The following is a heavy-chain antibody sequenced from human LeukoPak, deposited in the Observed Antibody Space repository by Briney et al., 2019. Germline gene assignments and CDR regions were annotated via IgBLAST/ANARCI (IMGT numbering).Heavy chain of an antibody. CDR3: ARVIGQSSSPPSDWFDP. CDR2: FDPEDGET. CDR1: GYTLTELS. J-gene: IGHJ5*02. V-gene: IGHV1-24*01. D-gene: IGHD2-2*01. Sequence: ASVKVSCKVSGYTLTELSMHWVRQAPGKGLEWMGGFDPEDGETIYAQKFQGRVTMTEDTSTDTAYMELSRLRSEDTAVYYCARVIGQSSSPPSDWFDPWGQGTLVTVSS.